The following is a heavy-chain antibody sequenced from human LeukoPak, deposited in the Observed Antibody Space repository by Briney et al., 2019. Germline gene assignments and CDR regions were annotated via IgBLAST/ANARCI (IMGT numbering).Heavy chain of an antibody. CDR1: GFTFSSYS. CDR3: AREAMFKGWLDP. V-gene: IGHV3-30*04. Sequence: SGGSLRLSCAASGFTFSSYSMQWVRQAPGEGLGWVAVTSFDGGVKFYADSVKGRFTISRDNSQNTLFLQMNSLRIEDTAVYYCAREAMFKGWLDPWGQGTLVTVSS. J-gene: IGHJ5*02. CDR2: TSFDGGVK. D-gene: IGHD3-10*02.